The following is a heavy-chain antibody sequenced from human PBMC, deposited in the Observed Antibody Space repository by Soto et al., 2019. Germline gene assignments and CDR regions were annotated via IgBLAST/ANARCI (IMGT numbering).Heavy chain of an antibody. Sequence: GGSLRLSCAASGFTFSSYSMNWVRQAPGKGLEWVSSISSSSSYIYYADSVKGRFTISRDNAKNSLYLQMNSLRAEDTAVYYCARYYDILTGYLGGIDYWGQGTLVTVSS. CDR3: ARYYDILTGYLGGIDY. J-gene: IGHJ4*02. CDR2: ISSSSSYI. V-gene: IGHV3-21*01. CDR1: GFTFSSYS. D-gene: IGHD3-9*01.